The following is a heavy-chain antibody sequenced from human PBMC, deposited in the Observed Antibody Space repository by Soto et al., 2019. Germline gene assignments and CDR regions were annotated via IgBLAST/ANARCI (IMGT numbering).Heavy chain of an antibody. CDR1: GYAFPSYY. Sequence: ASVKVSCRASGYAFPSYYMQSLRQAPGQGLEWMGIINPSGGSTSYAQKFQGRVTMTRDTSTSTVYMELSSLRSEDTAVYYCARGYYYDSSGSPLDYWGQGTLVTVS. D-gene: IGHD3-22*01. V-gene: IGHV1-46*01. CDR3: ARGYYYDSSGSPLDY. CDR2: INPSGGST. J-gene: IGHJ4*02.